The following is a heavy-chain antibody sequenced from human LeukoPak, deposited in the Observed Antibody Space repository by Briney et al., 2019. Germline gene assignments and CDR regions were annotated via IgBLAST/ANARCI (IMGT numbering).Heavy chain of an antibody. J-gene: IGHJ4*02. CDR3: ARSPDYGDYLFAY. V-gene: IGHV3-66*01. D-gene: IGHD4-17*01. CDR2: IYANGDT. Sequence: GGSLRLSCAASGFTVSTNYMSWVRQAPGEGLEWVSVIYANGDTYYADSVKGRFTISRDNSKNTVYLQMNSLRAEDTAVYYCARSPDYGDYLFAYWGQGTLVTVSS. CDR1: GFTVSTNY.